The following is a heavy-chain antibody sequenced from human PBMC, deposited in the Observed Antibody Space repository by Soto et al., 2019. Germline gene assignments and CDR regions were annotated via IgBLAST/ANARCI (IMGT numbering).Heavy chain of an antibody. V-gene: IGHV1-2*02. CDR2: ISPKSGGT. CDR1: GYTFTGYY. Sequence: QVQLVQSGAEVKESGASVKVSCKASGYTFTGYYIHWVRQAPGQGLEWVGEISPKSGGTRYAQKFQGRVTITADESTSTAYMELSSLRSEDTAVYYCARGCSGGSCYADYWGQGTLVTVSS. J-gene: IGHJ4*02. CDR3: ARGCSGGSCYADY. D-gene: IGHD2-15*01.